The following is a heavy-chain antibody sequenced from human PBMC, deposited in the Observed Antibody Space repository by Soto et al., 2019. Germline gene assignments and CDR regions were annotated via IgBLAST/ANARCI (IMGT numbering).Heavy chain of an antibody. CDR2: IYPGDSDT. J-gene: IGHJ3*02. CDR1: GYSFTSYW. Sequence: PGESLKISCKGSGYSFTSYWIGWVRQMPGKGLEWMGIIYPGDSDTRYSPSFQGQVTISADKSISTAYLQWGSLKASDTAMYYCVSLPGDTAMVNLGAFDIWGQGTMVTVSS. V-gene: IGHV5-51*01. CDR3: VSLPGDTAMVNLGAFDI. D-gene: IGHD5-18*01.